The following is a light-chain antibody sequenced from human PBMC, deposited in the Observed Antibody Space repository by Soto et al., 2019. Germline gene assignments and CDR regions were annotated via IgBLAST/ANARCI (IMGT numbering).Light chain of an antibody. CDR1: QGISNY. CDR2: AAS. J-gene: IGKJ2*01. Sequence: DIQMTQSPSSLSASVGDRVTITCRAIQGISNYLAWYQQKPGKVPKLLIYAASTLQSWFPSRFSGSGSGTDFTLTISSLQPEDVATYYCQKYKRAPHTFGQGTKLEIK. CDR3: QKYKRAPHT. V-gene: IGKV1-27*01.